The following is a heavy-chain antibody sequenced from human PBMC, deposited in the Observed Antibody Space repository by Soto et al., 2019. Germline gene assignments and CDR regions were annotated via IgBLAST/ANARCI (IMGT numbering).Heavy chain of an antibody. J-gene: IGHJ5*02. D-gene: IGHD6-13*01. V-gene: IGHV3-23*01. CDR1: GFTFSSYA. CDR2: ISGSGGST. CDR3: AKGLAAQICSSSPGYNWFDP. Sequence: GGSLRLSCAASGFTFSSYAMSWVRQAPGKGLEWVSAISGSGGSTYYADSVKGRFTISRDNSKNTLYLQMNSLRAEDTAVYYCAKGLAAQICSSSPGYNWFDPWGQGTLVTVSS.